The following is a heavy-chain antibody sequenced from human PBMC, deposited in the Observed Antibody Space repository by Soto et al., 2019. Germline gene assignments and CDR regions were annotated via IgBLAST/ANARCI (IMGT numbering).Heavy chain of an antibody. J-gene: IGHJ6*03. CDR1: GGSFSGYY. Sequence: PSETLSLTCAVYGGSFSGYYWSWIRQPPGKGLEWIGEINHSGSTNYNPSLKSRVTISVDTSKNQFSLKLSSVTAADTAVYYCARDRRSGYSHYYMDVWGKGTTVTVSS. V-gene: IGHV4-34*01. CDR2: INHSGST. CDR3: ARDRRSGYSHYYMDV. D-gene: IGHD3-3*01.